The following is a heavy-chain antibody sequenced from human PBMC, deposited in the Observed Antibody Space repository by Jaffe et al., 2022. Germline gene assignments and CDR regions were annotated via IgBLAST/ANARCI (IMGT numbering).Heavy chain of an antibody. D-gene: IGHD3-22*01. Sequence: EVQLVQSGAEVKKPGESLKISCKGSGYSFTSYWIGWVRQMPGKGLEWMGIIYPGDSDTRYSPSFQGQVTISADKSISTAYLQWSSLKASDTAMYYCVRGGGDYYDSSGRAETNWFDPWGQGTLVTVSS. CDR1: GYSFTSYW. CDR3: VRGGGDYYDSSGRAETNWFDP. J-gene: IGHJ5*02. V-gene: IGHV5-51*03. CDR2: IYPGDSDT.